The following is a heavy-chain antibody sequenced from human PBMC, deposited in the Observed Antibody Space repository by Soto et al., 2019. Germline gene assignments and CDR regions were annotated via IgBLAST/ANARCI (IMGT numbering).Heavy chain of an antibody. Sequence: QVQLVQSGAEVKKPGASVKVSCKTPGNFCSKYGISWVRQAPGQGLEWMGWINGNTGNTNYAQKVRGRVTMTTDTSTGMVYMELSSLTSDDTAIYYCGRDGDQWDQRYLDYWGQGTLVSV. CDR1: GNFCSKYG. D-gene: IGHD1-26*01. J-gene: IGHJ4*02. CDR3: GRDGDQWDQRYLDY. CDR2: INGNTGNT. V-gene: IGHV1-18*01.